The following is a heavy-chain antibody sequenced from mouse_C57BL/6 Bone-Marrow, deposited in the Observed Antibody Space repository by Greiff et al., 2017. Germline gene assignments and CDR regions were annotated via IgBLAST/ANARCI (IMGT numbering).Heavy chain of an antibody. CDR3: ARRTTAYFDY. CDR2: IYPRSGNT. D-gene: IGHD1-2*01. Sequence: VHLVESGAELARPGASVKLSCKASGYTFTSYGISWVKQRTGQGLEWIGEIYPRSGNTYYNEKFKGKATLTADTSSSTAYMDLRSLTSEDSAVYCCARRTTAYFDYWGQGTTLTVSS. CDR1: GYTFTSYG. V-gene: IGHV1-81*01. J-gene: IGHJ2*01.